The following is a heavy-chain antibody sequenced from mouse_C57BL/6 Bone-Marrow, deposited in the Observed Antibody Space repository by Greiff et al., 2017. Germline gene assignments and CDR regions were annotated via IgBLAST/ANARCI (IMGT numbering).Heavy chain of an antibody. D-gene: IGHD1-1*01. CDR3: ARPDYYAPMDY. V-gene: IGHV1-50*01. Sequence: VQLQQSGAELVKPGASVKLSCKASGYTFTSYWMQWVKQRPGQGLEWIGEIDPSDSYTNYNQKFKCKATLTLDTSTSTASMQLSSLTFEASAVYYCARPDYYAPMDYWGQGTTVTDSS. CDR1: GYTFTSYW. J-gene: IGHJ4*01. CDR2: IDPSDSYT.